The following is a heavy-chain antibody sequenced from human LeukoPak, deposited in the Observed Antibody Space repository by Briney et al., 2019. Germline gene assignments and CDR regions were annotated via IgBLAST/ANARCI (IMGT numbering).Heavy chain of an antibody. Sequence: SETLSLTCSVSGGSLSGYYWSWIRQPPGKGLEWIGYIYTSGSINYNPSLMSRVTISVDTSKNHFSLRLSSVTAADTAVYYCARHNYNSGWYYFDYWGQGTLVTVSS. D-gene: IGHD6-19*01. J-gene: IGHJ4*02. CDR2: IYTSGSI. CDR1: GGSLSGYY. CDR3: ARHNYNSGWYYFDY. V-gene: IGHV4-4*09.